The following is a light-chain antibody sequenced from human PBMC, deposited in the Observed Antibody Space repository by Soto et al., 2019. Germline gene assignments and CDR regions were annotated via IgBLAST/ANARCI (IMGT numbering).Light chain of an antibody. J-gene: IGLJ1*01. CDR2: DVS. CDR1: SSDVGSSNG. CDR3: SSYTSSSTYV. Sequence: QSALTQPPSVSGSPGQSVTISCTGTSSDVGSSNGVSWYQQPPGTAPKLMIYDVSNRPSGVPDRFSGSKSGNTASLTISGLQAEDEADYYRSSYTSSSTYVFGTGTKVT. V-gene: IGLV2-18*02.